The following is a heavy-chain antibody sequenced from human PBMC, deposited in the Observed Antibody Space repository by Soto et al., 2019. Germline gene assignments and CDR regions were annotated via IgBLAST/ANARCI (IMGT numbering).Heavy chain of an antibody. CDR3: ARGRYTALVDY. V-gene: IGHV4-30-4*01. Sequence: SETLSLTCTVSGGSISSGDFYWSWIRQPPGKGLEWIGYIYYSGYTYYNPSLESRVTISQHTSKNQFSLTLSSVTAADTAVYYCARGRYTALVDYWGQGTLVTVSS. J-gene: IGHJ4*02. CDR1: GGSISSGDFY. D-gene: IGHD1-20*01. CDR2: IYYSGYT.